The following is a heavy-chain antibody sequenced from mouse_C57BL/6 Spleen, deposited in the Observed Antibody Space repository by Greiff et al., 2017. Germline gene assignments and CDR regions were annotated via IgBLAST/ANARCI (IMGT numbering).Heavy chain of an antibody. D-gene: IGHD1-1*01. J-gene: IGHJ4*01. CDR3: ARPTVVATDYAMDY. CDR1: GYTFTSYW. V-gene: IGHV1-50*01. CDR2: IDPSDSYT. Sequence: QVQLQQPGAELVKPGASVKLSCKASGYTFTSYWMQWVKQRPGQGLEWIGEIDPSDSYTNYNQKFKGKATLTVDTSSSTACMQLSSLTSEDSAVYYCARPTVVATDYAMDYWGQGTSVTVSS.